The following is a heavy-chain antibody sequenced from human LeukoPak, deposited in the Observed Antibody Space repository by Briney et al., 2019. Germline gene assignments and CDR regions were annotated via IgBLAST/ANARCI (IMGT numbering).Heavy chain of an antibody. CDR1: GFTVSSNY. D-gene: IGHD3-10*01. V-gene: IGHV3-53*04. CDR3: ARFFLWSGELFQGDAFDI. CDR2: IYSGGST. J-gene: IGHJ3*02. Sequence: QPGGSLRLSCAASGFTVSSNYMSWVRQAPGKGLEWVSVIYSGGSTYYADSVKGRFTISRHNSKNTLYLQMNSLRAEDTAVYYCARFFLWSGELFQGDAFDIWGQGTMVTVSS.